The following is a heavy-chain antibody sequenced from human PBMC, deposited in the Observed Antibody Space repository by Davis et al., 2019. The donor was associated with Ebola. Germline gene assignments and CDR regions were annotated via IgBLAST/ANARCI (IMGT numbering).Heavy chain of an antibody. V-gene: IGHV3-30*18. CDR1: GFTFSSYS. J-gene: IGHJ5*02. Sequence: PGGSLRLSCAASGFTFSSYSMNWVRQAPGKGLEWVAVISYDERDAYLGDSVKGRFTISRDNSKNTVYLQMNSLRGEDTAVYYCAKGGLHNWNPLESWGQGTLVVVSS. CDR3: AKGGLHNWNPLES. D-gene: IGHD1-20*01. CDR2: ISYDERDA.